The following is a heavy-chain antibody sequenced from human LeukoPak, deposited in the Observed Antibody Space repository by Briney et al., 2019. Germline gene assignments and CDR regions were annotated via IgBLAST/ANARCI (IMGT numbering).Heavy chain of an antibody. V-gene: IGHV1-18*01. CDR2: ISAYNGNI. CDR3: ARSREAYSSGWEYYFDY. D-gene: IGHD6-19*01. Sequence: ASVKVSCKASGYTFTSYGISWVRQAPGQGLEWMGWISAYNGNINYAQKLQGRVTMTTDTSTSTAYMELRSLRSDDTAVYYCARSREAYSSGWEYYFDYWGQGTLVTVSS. J-gene: IGHJ4*02. CDR1: GYTFTSYG.